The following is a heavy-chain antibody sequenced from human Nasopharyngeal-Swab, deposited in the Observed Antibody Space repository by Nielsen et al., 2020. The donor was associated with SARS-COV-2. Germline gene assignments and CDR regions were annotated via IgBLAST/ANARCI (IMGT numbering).Heavy chain of an antibody. CDR3: ARGPLTYCSSTSCYVRRFDP. Sequence: SETLSLTCTVSGGSVSSGSYYWSWIRQPPGKGLEWIGYIYYSGSTNYNPSLKSRVTISVDTSKNQFSLKLSSVTAADTAVYYCARGPLTYCSSTSCYVRRFDPWGQGTLVTVSS. J-gene: IGHJ5*02. CDR1: GGSVSSGSYY. D-gene: IGHD2-2*01. CDR2: IYYSGST. V-gene: IGHV4-61*01.